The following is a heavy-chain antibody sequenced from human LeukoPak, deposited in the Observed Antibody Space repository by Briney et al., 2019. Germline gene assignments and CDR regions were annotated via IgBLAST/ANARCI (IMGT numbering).Heavy chain of an antibody. V-gene: IGHV3-30*18. Sequence: GGSLRLSCAAPGFTFSSYGMHWVRQAPGKGLEWVAVISYDGSNKYYADSVKGRFTISRDNSKNTLYLQMNSLRAEDTAVYYCAKDQTESGYMGAPLEYWGQGTLVTVSS. CDR1: GFTFSSYG. J-gene: IGHJ4*02. D-gene: IGHD3-3*01. CDR2: ISYDGSNK. CDR3: AKDQTESGYMGAPLEY.